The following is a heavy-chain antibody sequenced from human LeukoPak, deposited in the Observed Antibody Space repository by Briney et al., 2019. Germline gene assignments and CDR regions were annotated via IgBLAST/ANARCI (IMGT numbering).Heavy chain of an antibody. CDR3: ARGRPRRSEGFDY. J-gene: IGHJ4*02. CDR2: MNPNSGNT. D-gene: IGHD1-26*01. V-gene: IGHV1-8*03. CDR1: GYTFTSYG. Sequence: ASVKVSCKASGYTFTSYGISWVRQATGQGLEWMGWMNPNSGNTGYAQKFQGRVTITRNTSISTAYMELSSLRSEDTAVYYCARGRPRRSEGFDYWGQGTLVTVSS.